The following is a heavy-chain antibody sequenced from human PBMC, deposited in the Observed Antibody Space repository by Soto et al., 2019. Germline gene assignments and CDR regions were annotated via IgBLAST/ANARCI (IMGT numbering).Heavy chain of an antibody. D-gene: IGHD1-26*01. CDR3: AREVVGATTVDYFDY. V-gene: IGHV3-33*01. CDR2: IWYDGSNK. CDR1: GFTFSSCG. J-gene: IGHJ4*02. Sequence: QVQLVESGGGVVQPGRSLRLSCAASGFTFSSCGMHWVRQPPGKGLEWVAVIWYDGSNKYYADSVKGRFTISRDNSKNTLYLQMNSLRAEDTAVYYCAREVVGATTVDYFDYWGQGTLVTVSS.